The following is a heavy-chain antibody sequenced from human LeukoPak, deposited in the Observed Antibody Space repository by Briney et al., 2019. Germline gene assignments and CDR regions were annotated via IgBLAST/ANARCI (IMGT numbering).Heavy chain of an antibody. CDR1: GYSFTNYW. CDR3: ARQGYSYGTYAFDI. V-gene: IGHV5-51*01. J-gene: IGHJ3*02. Sequence: GESLKISCKGSGYSFTNYWIGWVRQLPGKGLEWMGIIYPGDSNTRYSPSFQGQVTISADKSISTAYLQWSSLKASDTAMYYCARQGYSYGTYAFDIWGQGTMVTVSS. CDR2: IYPGDSNT. D-gene: IGHD5-18*01.